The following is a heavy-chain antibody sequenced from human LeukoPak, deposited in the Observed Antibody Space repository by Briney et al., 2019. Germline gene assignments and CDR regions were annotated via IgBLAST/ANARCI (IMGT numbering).Heavy chain of an antibody. CDR3: ARDLELRVAMDAFDI. J-gene: IGHJ3*02. CDR1: GFTFSSYS. D-gene: IGHD5-12*01. Sequence: GGSLRLSCAASGFTFSSYSMNWVRQAPGKGLEWVSYISSTSITIYYADSVKGRFTISRDNAKNSLYLQMNSLRAEDTAVYYCARDLELRVAMDAFDIWGQGTMVTVSS. V-gene: IGHV3-48*01. CDR2: ISSTSITI.